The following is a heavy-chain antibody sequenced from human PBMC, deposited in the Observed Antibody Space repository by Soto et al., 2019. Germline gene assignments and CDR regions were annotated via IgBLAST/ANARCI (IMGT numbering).Heavy chain of an antibody. J-gene: IGHJ6*02. V-gene: IGHV1-69*05. CDR1: GGTFSSYA. Sequence: QVQLVQSGAEVKKPGSSVKVSCKASGGTFSSYAISWVRQAPGQGLEWMGGIIPIFGTANYAQKFQGRVTXPXDXXTSTADMELSSLRSEDTAVYYCAGSSRAYYYGMDVWGQGTKVTVSS. CDR3: AGSSRAYYYGMDV. D-gene: IGHD6-13*01. CDR2: IIPIFGTA.